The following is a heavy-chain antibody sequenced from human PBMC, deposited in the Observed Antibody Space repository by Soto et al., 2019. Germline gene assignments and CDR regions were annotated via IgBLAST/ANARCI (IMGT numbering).Heavy chain of an antibody. Sequence: QVQLVESGGGVVQPGRSLRLSCAASGFTFSSYGMHWVRQAPGKGLEWVAVISDDGSNKYYADSVKGRFTISRDNSKNRLYLQMNSRRAEDTAVYYCAKAATGTTGTTAIDYWGQGTLVPVSS. J-gene: IGHJ4*02. V-gene: IGHV3-30*18. CDR3: AKAATGTTGTTAIDY. D-gene: IGHD1-1*01. CDR1: GFTFSSYG. CDR2: ISDDGSNK.